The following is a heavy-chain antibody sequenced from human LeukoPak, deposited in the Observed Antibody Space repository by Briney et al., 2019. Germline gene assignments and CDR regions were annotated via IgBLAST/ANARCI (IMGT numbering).Heavy chain of an antibody. CDR3: ARERRDYDSKGGVWFDP. CDR2: IIPIFGTA. D-gene: IGHD3-22*01. J-gene: IGHJ5*02. Sequence: SVKVSCKASGGTFSSYAISWVRQAPGQGLEWMGGIIPIFGTANYAQKFQGRVTITTDESTSTAYMELSSLRSEDTAVYYCARERRDYDSKGGVWFDPWGQGTLVTVSS. CDR1: GGTFSSYA. V-gene: IGHV1-69*05.